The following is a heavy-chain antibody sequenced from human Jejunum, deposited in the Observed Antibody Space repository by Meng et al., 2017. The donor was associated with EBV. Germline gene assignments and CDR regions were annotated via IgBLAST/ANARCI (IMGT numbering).Heavy chain of an antibody. V-gene: IGHV4-34*02. CDR2: VHFSGIT. CDR1: GGSFSGYY. CDR3: ARRTGDYVVGY. J-gene: IGHJ4*02. Sequence: QGRRKQWGGGLLRPTETLSATCVVYGGSFSGYYWSWVRQPPGRGLEYIGEVHFSGITNYTPSLKSRVTMSVDASKNQFSLRLTSVTAADTAVYYCARRTGDYVVGYWGQGTLVTVSS. D-gene: IGHD2-8*02.